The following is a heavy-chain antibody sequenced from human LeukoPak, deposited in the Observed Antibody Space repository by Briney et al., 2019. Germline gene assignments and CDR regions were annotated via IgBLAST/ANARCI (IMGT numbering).Heavy chain of an antibody. J-gene: IGHJ5*02. CDR2: IYYSGST. CDR3: ARVSAQWELLGVWFDP. Sequence: KPSETLSLTCTVSGGSISSYYWSWIRQPPGKGLEWIGYIYYSGSTNYNPSLKSRVTISVDTSKNQFSLKLSSVTAADTAVYYCARVSAQWELLGVWFDPWGQGTLVTVSS. V-gene: IGHV4-59*01. D-gene: IGHD1-26*01. CDR1: GGSISSYY.